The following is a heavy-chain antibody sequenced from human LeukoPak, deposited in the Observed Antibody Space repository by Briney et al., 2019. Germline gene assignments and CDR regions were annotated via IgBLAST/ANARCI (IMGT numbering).Heavy chain of an antibody. CDR2: ISSRGSST. V-gene: IGHV3-23*01. J-gene: IGHJ4*02. CDR3: AKDRGPYYGSGSYDN. CDR1: GFTFSNYA. Sequence: GGSLRLSCTASGFTFSNYAMSWVRQAPGKGLEWVSTISSRGSSTYYADSVKGRFTISRDNSKNTLYLQMSSLRAEDTALYYCAKDRGPYYGSGSYDNWGQGTLVTVSS. D-gene: IGHD3-10*01.